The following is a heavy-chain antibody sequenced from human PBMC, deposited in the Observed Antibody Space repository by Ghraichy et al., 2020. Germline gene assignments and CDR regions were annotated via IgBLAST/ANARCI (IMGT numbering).Heavy chain of an antibody. D-gene: IGHD4-11*01. Sequence: GGSLRLSCAASGFTFDDYAMHWVRQAPGKGLEWVSGISWNSGSIGYADSVKGRFTISRDNAKNSLYLQMNSLRAEDTALYYCAHSTGYWGQGTLVTVSS. CDR2: ISWNSGSI. CDR3: AHSTGY. V-gene: IGHV3-9*01. J-gene: IGHJ4*02. CDR1: GFTFDDYA.